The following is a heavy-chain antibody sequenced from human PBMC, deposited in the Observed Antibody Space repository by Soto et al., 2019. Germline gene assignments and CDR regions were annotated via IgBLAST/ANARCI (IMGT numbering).Heavy chain of an antibody. CDR1: GFTFSTFW. Sequence: GGSLRLSCAASGFTFSTFWMHWVRQAPGKGLVWVSRISSDGSRTSYADSVKGRFTISRDDSKNTLYLQMNSLRAEDTALYYCATDRKPIGSGPLLGFDYWGQGTLVTVSS. J-gene: IGHJ4*02. CDR2: ISSDGSRT. CDR3: ATDRKPIGSGPLLGFDY. V-gene: IGHV3-74*01. D-gene: IGHD2-8*02.